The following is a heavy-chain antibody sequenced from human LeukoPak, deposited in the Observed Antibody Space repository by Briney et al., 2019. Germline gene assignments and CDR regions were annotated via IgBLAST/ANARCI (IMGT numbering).Heavy chain of an antibody. CDR1: GLTFSNYG. D-gene: IGHD1-26*01. V-gene: IGHV3-23*01. CDR2: ISGSGARR. CDR3: AKGSREWEVLDAFDI. J-gene: IGHJ3*02. Sequence: GGSLRLSCAASGLTFSNYGLNWVRQAPGKGLEWVSGISGSGARRDYADSVKGRFTISRDNAKNTLYLQMNSLRAEDTAVYYCAKGSREWEVLDAFDIWSQGTMVTVSS.